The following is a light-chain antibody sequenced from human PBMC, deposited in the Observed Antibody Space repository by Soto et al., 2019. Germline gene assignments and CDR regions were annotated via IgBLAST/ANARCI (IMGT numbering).Light chain of an antibody. Sequence: DIQMTQSPSTLSASVGDRVTITCRASQSISSWLAWYQQKPGKDPKLLIYKASSLESGVPSRFSGSGSGTEFTLTISSLQPDDFATYYCQQYNSYPITFGQGTRLESK. CDR2: KAS. V-gene: IGKV1-5*03. CDR1: QSISSW. CDR3: QQYNSYPIT. J-gene: IGKJ5*01.